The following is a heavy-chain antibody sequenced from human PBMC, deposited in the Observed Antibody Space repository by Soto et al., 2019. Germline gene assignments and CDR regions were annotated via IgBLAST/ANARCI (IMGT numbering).Heavy chain of an antibody. CDR2: IWYDGSNK. CDR1: GFTFSSYG. D-gene: IGHD5-12*01. V-gene: IGHV3-33*01. CDR3: ASEVGYRGFDY. J-gene: IGHJ4*02. Sequence: QVQLVESGGGVVQPGRSLRLSCAASGFTFSSYGMHWVRQAPGKGLEWVVVIWYDGSNKYYADSVKGRFTISRDNSKNTLYLQMNSLRAEDTAVYYCASEVGYRGFDYWGQGTLVTVSS.